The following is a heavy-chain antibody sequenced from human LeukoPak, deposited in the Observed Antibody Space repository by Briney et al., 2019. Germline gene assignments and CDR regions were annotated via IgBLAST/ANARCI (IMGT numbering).Heavy chain of an antibody. J-gene: IGHJ4*02. CDR3: ARRDSSGSYTFDY. D-gene: IGHD3-22*01. CDR1: GYTFTSYD. V-gene: IGHV1-8*01. Sequence: ASVKVSCKASGYTFTSYDINWVRQATGQGLEWMGWMNPNSGNTGYAQKFQGRVTMTRDTSTSTVYMELSSLRSEDTAVYYCARRDSSGSYTFDYWGQGTLVTVSS. CDR2: MNPNSGNT.